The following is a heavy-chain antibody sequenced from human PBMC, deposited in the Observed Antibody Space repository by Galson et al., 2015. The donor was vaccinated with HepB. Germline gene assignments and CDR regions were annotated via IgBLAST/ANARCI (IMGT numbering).Heavy chain of an antibody. CDR3: AREGGYYDSSGYHYSPGRDAFDI. V-gene: IGHV3-7*01. CDR1: GFTFSSYW. D-gene: IGHD3-22*01. Sequence: SLRLSCAASGFTFSSYWMSWVRQAPGKGLEWVANIKQDGSEKYYVDSVKGRFTISRDNAKNSLYLQMNSLRAEDTAVYYCAREGGYYDSSGYHYSPGRDAFDIWGQGTMVTVSS. CDR2: IKQDGSEK. J-gene: IGHJ3*02.